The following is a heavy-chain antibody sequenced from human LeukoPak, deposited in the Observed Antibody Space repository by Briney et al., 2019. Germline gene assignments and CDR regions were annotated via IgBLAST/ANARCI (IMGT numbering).Heavy chain of an antibody. D-gene: IGHD2-2*01. CDR1: GGSFSGYY. V-gene: IGHV4-34*01. Sequence: PSETLSLTCAVYGGSFSGYYWSWICQPPGKGLGWIGEINHSGSTNYNPSLKSRVTISVDTSKNQFSLKLSSVTAADTAVYYCARGRVVPAATTMNWFDPWGQGTLVTVSS. J-gene: IGHJ5*02. CDR2: INHSGST. CDR3: ARGRVVPAATTMNWFDP.